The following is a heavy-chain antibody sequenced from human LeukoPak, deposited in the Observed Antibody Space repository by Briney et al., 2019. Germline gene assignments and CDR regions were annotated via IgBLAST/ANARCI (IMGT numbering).Heavy chain of an antibody. D-gene: IGHD4-17*01. V-gene: IGHV3-7*01. CDR2: IKQDGSEK. J-gene: IGHJ6*02. CDR3: ASTTVTTYGMDV. Sequence: GGSLRLSCAASGFTFSSYWVSWVRQAPGKGLEWVANIKQDGSEKYYVDSVKGRFTISRDNAKNSLYLQMNSLRAEDTAVYYCASTTVTTYGMDVWGQGTTVTVSS. CDR1: GFTFSSYW.